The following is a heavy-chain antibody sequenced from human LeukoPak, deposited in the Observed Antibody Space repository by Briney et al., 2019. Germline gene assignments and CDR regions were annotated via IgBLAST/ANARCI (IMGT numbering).Heavy chain of an antibody. Sequence: ASVKVSCKASGYTFTGYYMHWVRQAPGQGLEWMGWINPNSGDTNYAQKFQGRVTMIRDTSISTAYMELSRLRSEDTAVYYCARDNSVEDTAWWFDPWGQGTLVTVSS. V-gene: IGHV1-2*02. CDR2: INPNSGDT. CDR3: ARDNSVEDTAWWFDP. CDR1: GYTFTGYY. D-gene: IGHD4-23*01. J-gene: IGHJ5*02.